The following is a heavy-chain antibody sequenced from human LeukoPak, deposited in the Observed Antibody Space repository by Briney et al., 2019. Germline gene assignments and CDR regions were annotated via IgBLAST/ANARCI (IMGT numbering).Heavy chain of an antibody. CDR1: GFTVRSYF. V-gene: IGHV3-66*01. CDR2: IYSGGTT. J-gene: IGHJ4*02. D-gene: IGHD6-19*01. CDR3: AKDASGFADY. Sequence: GGSLRLSCAASGFTVRSYFMSWVRQAPGKGLEWVSLIYSGGTTFSEDSVKDRFTISRDNSKNTLYLQMNSLRAEDTAVYYCAKDASGFADYWGQGTLVTVSS.